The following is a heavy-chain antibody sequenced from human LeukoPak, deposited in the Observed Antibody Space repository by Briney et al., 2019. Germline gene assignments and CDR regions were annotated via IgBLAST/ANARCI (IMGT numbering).Heavy chain of an antibody. D-gene: IGHD5-12*01. J-gene: IGHJ1*01. CDR2: INHSGST. V-gene: IGHV4-34*01. CDR3: ARRRIPATITGSKLSSRFDT. Sequence: SETLSLTCAVYGVSFSGYYWSWIRQSPGQGLEWIGEINHSGSTNYNPSLKSRVTISADTSKNQFSLMLSSVTAADTAFYYCARRRIPATITGSKLSSRFDTWGQGTLVTVSS. CDR1: GVSFSGYY.